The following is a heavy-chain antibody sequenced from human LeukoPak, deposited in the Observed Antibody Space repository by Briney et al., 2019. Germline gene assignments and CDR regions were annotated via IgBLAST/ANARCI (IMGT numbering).Heavy chain of an antibody. Sequence: GGSLRLSCAASGFTFSNAWMSWVRQAPGKGLEWVGRIKSKTDGGTTDYAAPVKGRFTISRDDSKNTLYLQMNSLKSEDTAVYYCTTAARDDYGDYRFDYWGQGTLVTVSS. CDR1: GFTFSNAW. D-gene: IGHD4-17*01. J-gene: IGHJ4*02. CDR3: TTAARDDYGDYRFDY. V-gene: IGHV3-15*01. CDR2: IKSKTDGGTT.